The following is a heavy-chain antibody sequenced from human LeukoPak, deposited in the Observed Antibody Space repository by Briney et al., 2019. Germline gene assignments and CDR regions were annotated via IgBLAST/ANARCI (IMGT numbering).Heavy chain of an antibody. CDR3: ASLIAAAGAGWYFDY. D-gene: IGHD6-13*01. Sequence: SETLSLTCAVSGGSISSSSYYWGWIRQPPGKGLEWIGRIYPSGSTNYNPSLKSRVTISVDTPKNRFSLKLSSVTAADTAVYYCASLIAAAGAGWYFDYWGQGTLVTVSS. V-gene: IGHV4-39*01. CDR2: IYPSGST. CDR1: GGSISSSSYY. J-gene: IGHJ4*02.